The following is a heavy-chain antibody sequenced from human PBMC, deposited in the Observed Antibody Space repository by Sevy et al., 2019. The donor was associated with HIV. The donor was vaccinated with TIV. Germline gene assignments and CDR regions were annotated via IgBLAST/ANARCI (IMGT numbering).Heavy chain of an antibody. CDR1: GFTFTSHA. V-gene: IGHV3-30-3*01. J-gene: IGHJ4*02. Sequence: GGSLRLSCAASGFTFTSHAMHWVRQAPGKGLEWVAVISYDGTNKYYADSVKGRFTISRDNSKNTLDLQMNSLGAEDTAYYYGARYYAGGFCRGGGCYSVYWGQGTLVTVSS. D-gene: IGHD2-15*01. CDR2: ISYDGTNK. CDR3: ARYYAGGFCRGGGCYSVY.